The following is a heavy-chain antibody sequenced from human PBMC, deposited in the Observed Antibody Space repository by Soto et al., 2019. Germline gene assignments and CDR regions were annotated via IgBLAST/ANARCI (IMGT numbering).Heavy chain of an antibody. CDR2: ISYDGSNK. Sequence: GWRRRSGAASGFTFSSYAMHWVRQAPGKGLEWVAVISYDGSNKYYADSVKGRFTISRDNSKNTLYLQMNSLRAEDTAVYYCERGSRMVRGGRGMDVWGQGTKVTVYS. J-gene: IGHJ6*02. D-gene: IGHD3-10*01. V-gene: IGHV3-30-3*01. CDR1: GFTFSSYA. CDR3: ERGSRMVRGGRGMDV.